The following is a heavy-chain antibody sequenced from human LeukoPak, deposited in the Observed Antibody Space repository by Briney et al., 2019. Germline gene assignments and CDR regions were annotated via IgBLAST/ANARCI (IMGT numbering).Heavy chain of an antibody. CDR2: INTNTGNP. CDR3: ASCAYYFDSSGNYPDAFYS. CDR1: GSTFTSFA. J-gene: IGHJ3*02. Sequence: ASVKVSCKASGSTFTSFAMNWVRQAPGQGLEWMGWINTNTGNPTYAQGFTGRFVFSLDTSVSTTYLQINSLKAEDTAVYYCASCAYYFDSSGNYPDAFYSWGQGTMVTVSS. V-gene: IGHV7-4-1*02. D-gene: IGHD3-22*01.